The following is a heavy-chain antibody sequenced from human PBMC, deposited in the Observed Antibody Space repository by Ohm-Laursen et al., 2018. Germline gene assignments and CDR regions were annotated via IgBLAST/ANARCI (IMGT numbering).Heavy chain of an antibody. J-gene: IGHJ4*02. CDR1: GFTFSNHG. CDR2: ISRDGSTK. D-gene: IGHD3-10*01. Sequence: SLRLSCSASGFTFSNHGMHWVRQAPGKGLEWAAIISRDGSTKYYGDSVKGRFTISRDDSKNTLFLQMSALRAEDTALYYCAKENPSYFYDYWGQGTLVTVSS. V-gene: IGHV3-30*18. CDR3: AKENPSYFYDY.